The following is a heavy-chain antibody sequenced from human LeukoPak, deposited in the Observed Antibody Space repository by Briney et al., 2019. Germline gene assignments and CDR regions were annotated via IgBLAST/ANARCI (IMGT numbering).Heavy chain of an antibody. Sequence: AETLSLTCTVSGGFICSYYGSWLRQPPGEGLEGIGYISYSGSPNYNPSLKSRVTILVDKCKNQFSLTLDSVNAPGTGGLYFAMCATMVRRVIRWFDPWGQGALVTVSS. D-gene: IGHD3-10*01. CDR2: ISYSGSP. V-gene: IGHV4-59*01. CDR3: AMCATMVRRVIRWFDP. CDR1: GGFICSYY. J-gene: IGHJ5*02.